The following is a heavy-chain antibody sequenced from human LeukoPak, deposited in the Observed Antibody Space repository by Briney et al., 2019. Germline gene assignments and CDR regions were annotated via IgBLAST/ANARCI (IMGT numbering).Heavy chain of an antibody. Sequence: SVKVSCKASGGTFSSYAISWVRQAPGQGLEWMGGIIPIFGTANYAQKFQGRVTITADESTSTAYMELSSLRSEDTAVYYCARSATYYYGSGSYCNHIYWGQGTLVTVSS. V-gene: IGHV1-69*13. D-gene: IGHD3-10*01. CDR1: GGTFSSYA. CDR2: IIPIFGTA. CDR3: ARSATYYYGSGSYCNHIY. J-gene: IGHJ4*02.